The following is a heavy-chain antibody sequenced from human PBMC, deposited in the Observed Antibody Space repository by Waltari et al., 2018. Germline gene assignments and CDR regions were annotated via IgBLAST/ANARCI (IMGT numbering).Heavy chain of an antibody. CDR1: GYSISSGYY. J-gene: IGHJ6*02. V-gene: IGHV4-38-2*01. Sequence: QVQLQESGPGLVKPSETLSLTCAVSGYSISSGYYWAWIRQPPGKGLEWIGSIYHSGSTYYNPSLKSRVTISVDTSKNQFSLKLSSVTAADTAVYYCARTDIAAAGNYYYYGMDVWGQGTTVTVSS. D-gene: IGHD6-13*01. CDR3: ARTDIAAAGNYYYYGMDV. CDR2: IYHSGST.